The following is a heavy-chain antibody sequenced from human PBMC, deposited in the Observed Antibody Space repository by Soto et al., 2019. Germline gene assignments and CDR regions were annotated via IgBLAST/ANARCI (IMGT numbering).Heavy chain of an antibody. CDR3: ARDSIMRGFDY. CDR2: INYSGST. V-gene: IGHV4-59*01. J-gene: IGHJ4*02. D-gene: IGHD3-10*01. CDR1: GASISTFS. Sequence: SETLSLTCTVSGASISTFSWSWIRQPPGKGLEWIGYINYSGSTNYNPSLKSRVTISVDTSKNKFSLKLTSVTAADTAVYYCARDSIMRGFDYWGQGTLVTVSS.